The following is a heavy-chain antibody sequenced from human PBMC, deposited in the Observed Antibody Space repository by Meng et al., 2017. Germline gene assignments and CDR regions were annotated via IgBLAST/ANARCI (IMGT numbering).Heavy chain of an antibody. CDR1: GGSFSGYY. CDR3: ARGLGYCSGGSSC. V-gene: IGHV4-34*01. CDR2: INHSGSI. Sequence: QVQLQQWGAGLLKPSETLSLTCAVYGGSFSGYYWSWIRQPPGKVLEWIGEINHSGSINYNPSLKRRVTISVDTSKSQCSLKLSYVTAADTAVYYCARGLGYCSGGSSCWSQGTLVTVSS. J-gene: IGHJ4*02. D-gene: IGHD2-15*01.